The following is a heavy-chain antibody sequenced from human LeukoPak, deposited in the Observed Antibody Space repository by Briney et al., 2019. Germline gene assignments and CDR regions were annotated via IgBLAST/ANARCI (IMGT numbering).Heavy chain of an antibody. Sequence: SETLSLTCTVSGGSISGHHWTWIRQPPGTGLEWIGYFYDSGDFNYNPPLKSRATISTDMSNNQFSLRMSSVTPADTAMYYCARPLRPGGRKGDAFDIWGQGTLVTVSS. CDR3: ARPLRPGGRKGDAFDI. J-gene: IGHJ3*02. V-gene: IGHV4-59*08. CDR1: GGSISGHH. D-gene: IGHD1-26*01. CDR2: FYDSGDF.